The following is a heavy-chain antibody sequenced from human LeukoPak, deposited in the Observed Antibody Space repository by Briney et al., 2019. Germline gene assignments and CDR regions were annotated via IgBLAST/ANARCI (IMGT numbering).Heavy chain of an antibody. V-gene: IGHV1-2*02. CDR1: GYSFNSQG. CDR2: INPNSGGT. D-gene: IGHD2-8*01. J-gene: IGHJ4*02. CDR3: ARVRRMVYATPLDY. Sequence: ASVKVSCKASGYSFNSQGMNWVRQAPGQGLEWMGWINPNSGGTNYAQKFQGRVTMTRDTSISTAYMELSRLRSDDTAVYYCARVRRMVYATPLDYWGQGTLVTVSS.